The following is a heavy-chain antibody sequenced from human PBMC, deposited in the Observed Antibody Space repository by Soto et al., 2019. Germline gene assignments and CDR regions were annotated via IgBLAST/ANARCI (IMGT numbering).Heavy chain of an antibody. CDR2: ISYDGSDK. Sequence: GGSLRLSCAASGFTFSNYGMHWVRQAPGKGLEWVAGISYDGSDKYYADSMKGRFTISRDNPKNTLYLQMNSLGAEDTAVYYCAKVSIIYNRNYGYYFDCWGQGTLVTVSS. CDR3: AKVSIIYNRNYGYYFDC. J-gene: IGHJ4*02. V-gene: IGHV3-30*18. D-gene: IGHD1-7*01. CDR1: GFTFSNYG.